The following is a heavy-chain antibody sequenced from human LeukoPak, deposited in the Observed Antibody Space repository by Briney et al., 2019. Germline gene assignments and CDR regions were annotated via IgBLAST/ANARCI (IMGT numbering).Heavy chain of an antibody. Sequence: SVKVSCKASGGTFSSYAISWVRQAPGQGLEWMGRIIPIFGTANYAQKSQGRVTITTDESTSTAYMELSSLRSEDTAVYYCARDNEGDYGDYYSFDIWGQGTMVTVSS. CDR2: IIPIFGTA. CDR1: GGTFSSYA. J-gene: IGHJ3*02. D-gene: IGHD4-17*01. CDR3: ARDNEGDYGDYYSFDI. V-gene: IGHV1-69*05.